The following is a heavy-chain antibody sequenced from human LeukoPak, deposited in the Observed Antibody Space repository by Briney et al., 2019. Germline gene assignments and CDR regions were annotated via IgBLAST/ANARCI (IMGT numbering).Heavy chain of an antibody. CDR2: INSDGSST. J-gene: IGHJ4*02. CDR1: GFTFSNYW. Sequence: GGSLRLSCAASGFTFSNYWMHWVRQAPGKGLVWVSRINSDGSSTSYADSVKGRFTISRDNAKNTLYLQMNSPRAEDTAVYYCARGGGYSYGFFDYWGQGTLVTVSS. CDR3: ARGGGYSYGFFDY. D-gene: IGHD5-18*01. V-gene: IGHV3-74*01.